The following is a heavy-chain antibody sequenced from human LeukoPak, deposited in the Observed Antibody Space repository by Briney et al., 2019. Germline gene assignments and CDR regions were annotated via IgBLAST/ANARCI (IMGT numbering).Heavy chain of an antibody. D-gene: IGHD6-13*01. CDR3: WSQAAAGNDY. CDR1: GFTFSSYG. J-gene: IGHJ4*02. CDR2: IWYDGSNK. V-gene: IGHV3-33*01. Sequence: GGSLRLSCAASGFTFSSYGMHWVRQAPGKGLEWVAVIWYDGSNKYYADSVKGRFTISRDNSKNTLYLQMISLRAEDTAVYYCWSQAAAGNDYWGQGTLVTVSS.